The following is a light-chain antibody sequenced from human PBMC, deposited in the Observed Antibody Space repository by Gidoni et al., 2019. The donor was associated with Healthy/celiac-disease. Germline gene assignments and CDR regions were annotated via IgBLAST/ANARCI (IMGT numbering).Light chain of an antibody. V-gene: IGKV3-15*01. Sequence: EIVMTQSPATLSVSPGERATLSCRASQSVSSNLAWYQQKPGQAPRLLIYGASTRATGIPARFSGSGSGTECTLTLSSLQSEDFAVYYCQQYYNWPLITFGQGTRLEIK. J-gene: IGKJ5*01. CDR1: QSVSSN. CDR2: GAS. CDR3: QQYYNWPLIT.